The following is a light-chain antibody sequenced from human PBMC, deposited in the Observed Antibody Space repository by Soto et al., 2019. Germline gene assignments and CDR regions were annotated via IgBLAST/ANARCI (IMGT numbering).Light chain of an antibody. CDR3: QQYGNSPVT. CDR2: GVS. Sequence: IVLTQSPGTLSLSPGERATLFCRASQSVSSDYLGWYQQKPGQAPRLLIYGVSSRATGIPDRFSGSGSETDFTLTISRLEPEDFAVYYCQQYGNSPVTFGQGTKLEI. V-gene: IGKV3-20*01. J-gene: IGKJ2*01. CDR1: QSVSSDY.